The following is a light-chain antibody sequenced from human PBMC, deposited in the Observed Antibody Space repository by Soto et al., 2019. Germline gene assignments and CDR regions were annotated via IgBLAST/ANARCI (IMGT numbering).Light chain of an antibody. V-gene: IGLV2-11*01. CDR2: DVT. CDR3: CSYTGTYTWV. CDR1: NSDVGGYNY. J-gene: IGLJ3*02. Sequence: QSVLTQPRSVSGSPGQSVTISCTGTNSDVGGYNYVSWYQQHPGKAPKVVIYDVTKRPSGVPDRFSGSKSGNTASLTISGLQAEDEADYYCCSYTGTYTWVFGGGTKLTVL.